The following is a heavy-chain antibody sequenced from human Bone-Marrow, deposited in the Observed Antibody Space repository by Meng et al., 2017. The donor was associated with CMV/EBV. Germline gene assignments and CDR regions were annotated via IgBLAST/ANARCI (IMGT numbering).Heavy chain of an antibody. CDR2: MNPNSGNT. D-gene: IGHD5-12*01. J-gene: IGHJ5*02. CDR3: ARKVATIKWVWFDP. V-gene: IGHV1-8*03. CDR1: GYTFTSYD. Sequence: ASVKVSCKASGYTFTSYDINWVRQATGQGLEWMGWMNPNSGNTGYAQKFQGRVTITRNTSISTAYMELSSLRSEDTAVYYCARKVATIKWVWFDPWGQGTLVTVSS.